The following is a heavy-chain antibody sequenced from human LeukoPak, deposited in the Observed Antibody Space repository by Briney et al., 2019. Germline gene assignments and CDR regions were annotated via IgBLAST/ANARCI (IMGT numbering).Heavy chain of an antibody. J-gene: IGHJ4*02. CDR2: ISAYNGNT. Sequence: ASVKVSCKASGYTFTSYDINWVRQATGQGLEWMGWISAYNGNTNYAQKLQGRVTMTTDTSTSTAYMELRSLRSDDTAVYYCAREPRADCSGGSCYIPFDYWGQGTLVTVSS. CDR1: GYTFTSYD. CDR3: AREPRADCSGGSCYIPFDY. V-gene: IGHV1-18*01. D-gene: IGHD2-15*01.